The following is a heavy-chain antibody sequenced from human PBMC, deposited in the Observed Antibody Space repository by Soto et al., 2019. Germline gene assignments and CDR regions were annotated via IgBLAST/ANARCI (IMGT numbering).Heavy chain of an antibody. CDR1: GYTFSNYG. CDR3: ARLQLGGDRMLNWFDP. D-gene: IGHD2-21*02. Sequence: QVQLVQSGGEVKQPGASVKVSCKTSGYTFSNYGISWVRQAPGQGLEWVGWISGYNGNTKHAQNVQGRVTLTTDTSTSTAYMELRSLRSGDTAVYYCARLQLGGDRMLNWFDPWGQGTLVTVSS. J-gene: IGHJ5*02. V-gene: IGHV1-18*01. CDR2: ISGYNGNT.